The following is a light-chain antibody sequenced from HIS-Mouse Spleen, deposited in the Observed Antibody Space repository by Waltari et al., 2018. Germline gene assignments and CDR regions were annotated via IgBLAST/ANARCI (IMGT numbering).Light chain of an antibody. CDR1: SSNIGSTY. CDR3: GTWDSSLSAGQV. CDR2: DNN. J-gene: IGLJ3*02. Sequence: QSVLTQPPSVSAAPGQKVTISCSGSSSNIGSTYVSCYQQLPGTAPKLLIYDNNKRPSGIPDRFSGSKSGTSATLGITGLQTGDEADYYCGTWDSSLSAGQVFGGGTKLTVL. V-gene: IGLV1-51*01.